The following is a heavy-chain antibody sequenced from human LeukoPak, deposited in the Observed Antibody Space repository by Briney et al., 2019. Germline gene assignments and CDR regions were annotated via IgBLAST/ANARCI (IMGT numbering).Heavy chain of an antibody. D-gene: IGHD3/OR15-3a*01. J-gene: IGHJ4*02. CDR2: TYYSGNT. V-gene: IGHV4-39*01. CDR1: GVSISSSNSY. Sequence: SETLSLTCTVSGVSISSSNSYWGWIRQPPGKGLEWIGSTYYSGNTYYNASLKSQVSISIDTSKNQFSLKLTSVTAADTAVYYCARQTGSGLFILPGGQGTLVTVSS. CDR3: ARQTGSGLFILP.